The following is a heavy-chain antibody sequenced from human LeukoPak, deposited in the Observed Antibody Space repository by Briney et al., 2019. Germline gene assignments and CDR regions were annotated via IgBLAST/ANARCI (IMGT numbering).Heavy chain of an antibody. V-gene: IGHV1-69*04. J-gene: IGHJ6*02. Sequence: SVKVSCKASGGTFSSYTISWVRQAPGQGLEWMGRIIPILGIANYAQKFQGRVTITADKSTSTAYMELSSLRSEDTAVYYCAKEGITMVRGFYYGMDVWGQGTTVTVSS. CDR2: IIPILGIA. D-gene: IGHD3-10*01. CDR3: AKEGITMVRGFYYGMDV. CDR1: GGTFSSYT.